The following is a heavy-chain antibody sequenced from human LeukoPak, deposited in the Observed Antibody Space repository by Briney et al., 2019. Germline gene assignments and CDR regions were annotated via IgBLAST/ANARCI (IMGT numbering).Heavy chain of an antibody. J-gene: IGHJ3*02. D-gene: IGHD2-2*01. V-gene: IGHV4-39*01. CDR3: ARLGYCSSTSCLPGAFDI. CDR2: IYYSGST. CDR1: GGSISSSSYY. Sequence: SETLSLTCTVSGGSISSSSYYWGWIRQPPGKGLECIGSIYYSGSTYYNPSLKSRVTISVDTSKNQFSLKLSSVTAADTAVYYCARLGYCSSTSCLPGAFDIWGQGTMVTVSS.